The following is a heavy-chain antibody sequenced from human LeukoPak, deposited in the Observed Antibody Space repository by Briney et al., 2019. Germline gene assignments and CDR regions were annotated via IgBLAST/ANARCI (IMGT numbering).Heavy chain of an antibody. CDR3: ARRGKGLGYYMDV. Sequence: GASVKVSCKASGGTFSSYAISWVRQAPGQGLEWMGGIIPIFGTANYAQKFQDRVTITADKSTSTAYMELSSLRSEDTAVYYCARRGKGLGYYMDVWGKGTTVTISS. CDR2: IIPIFGTA. J-gene: IGHJ6*03. V-gene: IGHV1-69*06. CDR1: GGTFSSYA. D-gene: IGHD3-16*01.